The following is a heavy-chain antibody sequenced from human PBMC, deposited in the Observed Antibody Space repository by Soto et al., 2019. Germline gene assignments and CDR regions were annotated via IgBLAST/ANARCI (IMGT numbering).Heavy chain of an antibody. Sequence: ASLKVSCKASGYIFITFAMHWVRQAPGQRLEYMGWINAGNGNTKYSQKFQGRVTITSDTSASIGYMELSSLRSEDTAVYYCAREASITAAGSFDYWGQGTLVTVSS. V-gene: IGHV1-3*01. J-gene: IGHJ4*02. CDR2: INAGNGNT. CDR3: AREASITAAGSFDY. D-gene: IGHD6-13*01. CDR1: GYIFITFA.